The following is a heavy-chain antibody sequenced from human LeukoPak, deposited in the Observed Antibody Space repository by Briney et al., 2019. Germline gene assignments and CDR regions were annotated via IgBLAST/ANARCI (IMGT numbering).Heavy chain of an antibody. CDR2: ISSGGSTI. Sequence: PGGSLRLSCAASGFTFSSYEMNWVRQAPGKGLEWVSYISSGGSTIYYADSVKGRFTISRDNAKNSLYLQMNSLRAEDTAVYYCARDRYYYDSSGYYFYDYWGQGTLVTVSS. D-gene: IGHD3-22*01. V-gene: IGHV3-48*03. CDR3: ARDRYYYDSSGYYFYDY. CDR1: GFTFSSYE. J-gene: IGHJ4*02.